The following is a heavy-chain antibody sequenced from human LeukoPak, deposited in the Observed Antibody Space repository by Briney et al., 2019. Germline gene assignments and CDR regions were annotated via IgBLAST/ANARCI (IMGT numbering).Heavy chain of an antibody. J-gene: IGHJ5*02. D-gene: IGHD2-15*01. CDR2: INPSGNT. CDR1: GGSFSGYY. V-gene: IGHV4-34*01. Sequence: SETLSLTCAVFGGSFSGYYWSWVRQSPAKGLEWIGEINPSGNTNYNPSLKSRVTISVDTSKNQFSLKLSSLTAADTAVYYCARGDAGYGTRWFDPWGQGALVTVSS. CDR3: ARGDAGYGTRWFDP.